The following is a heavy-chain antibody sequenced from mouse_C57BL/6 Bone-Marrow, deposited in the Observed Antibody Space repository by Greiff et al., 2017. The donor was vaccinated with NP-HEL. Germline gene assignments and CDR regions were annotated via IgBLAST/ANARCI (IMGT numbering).Heavy chain of an antibody. CDR3: TREPVVAPYYAMDY. Sequence: QVQLQQSGAELVRPGASVTLSCKASGYTFTDYEMHWVKQTPVHGLEWIGAIDPETGGTAYNQKFKGKAILTADKSSSTAYMELRSLTSEDSAVYYSTREPVVAPYYAMDYWGQGTSVTVSS. J-gene: IGHJ4*01. CDR2: IDPETGGT. V-gene: IGHV1-15*01. D-gene: IGHD1-1*01. CDR1: GYTFTDYE.